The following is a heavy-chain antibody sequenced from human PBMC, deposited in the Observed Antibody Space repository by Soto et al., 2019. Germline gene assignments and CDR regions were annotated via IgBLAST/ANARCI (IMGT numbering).Heavy chain of an antibody. CDR2: ISSGSSDT. CDR1: GFTFSSYG. J-gene: IGHJ4*02. V-gene: IGHV3-21*01. CDR3: ARVAY. Sequence: GGSLRLSCAASGFTFSSYGMHWVRQAPGKGLEWVASISSGSSDTWYADSVKGRFIISRDNAQNSLFLQMSTLRPEDTAMYYCARVAYWGPGTQVTVSS.